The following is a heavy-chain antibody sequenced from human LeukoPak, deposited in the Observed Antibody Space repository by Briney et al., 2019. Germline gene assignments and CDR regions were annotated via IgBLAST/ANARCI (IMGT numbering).Heavy chain of an antibody. Sequence: PGGSLRLSCAASGFTFTKYWMSWVRQVPGKGLEWVANIKQDGSDKYYLDSVKGRFTISRDNAKNSLYLQMNNLRAEDTAIYYCAKDMIRGDYWGQGTLVTVSS. V-gene: IGHV3-7*03. D-gene: IGHD3-10*01. CDR3: AKDMIRGDY. J-gene: IGHJ4*02. CDR1: GFTFTKYW. CDR2: IKQDGSDK.